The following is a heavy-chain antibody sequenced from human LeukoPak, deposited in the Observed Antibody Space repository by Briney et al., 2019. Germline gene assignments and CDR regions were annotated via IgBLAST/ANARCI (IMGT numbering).Heavy chain of an antibody. D-gene: IGHD4-17*01. CDR2: IQYDGSNK. V-gene: IGHV3-30*02. CDR3: AKQVYSDGYYFEY. Sequence: TGGSLRLSCAASVFTFSSYDMHWVRQAPGKGLEWVAFIQYDGSNKYYADSVKGRFTVSRDNSKNTLYLQMNSLRAENTAVYYCAKQVYSDGYYFEYWGQGILVTVSS. CDR1: VFTFSSYD. J-gene: IGHJ4*02.